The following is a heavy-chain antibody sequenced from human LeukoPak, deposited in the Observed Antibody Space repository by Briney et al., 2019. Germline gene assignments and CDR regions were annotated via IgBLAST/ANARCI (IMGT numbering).Heavy chain of an antibody. D-gene: IGHD1-7*01. CDR3: ARVGYNWNLWFDF. V-gene: IGHV4-38-2*02. J-gene: IGHJ3*01. CDR1: GYSMSSGYY. Sequence: SETLSLTCTVSGYSMSSGYYWGWIRQPPGKGLQWIGSIFHSGNSYYNPSLKSRVSISVDTSKNQFSLKVNSVTAADTAVYYCARVGYNWNLWFDFWGQGTTVTVSS. CDR2: IFHSGNS.